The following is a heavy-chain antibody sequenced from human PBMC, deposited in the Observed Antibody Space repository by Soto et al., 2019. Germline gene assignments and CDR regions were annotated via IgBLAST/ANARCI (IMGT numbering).Heavy chain of an antibody. D-gene: IGHD3-10*02. V-gene: IGHV3-30*03. CDR2: ISYDGSNK. Sequence: PGKELEWVAVISYDGSNKYYADSVKGRFTISRDNSKNTLYLQMNSLRAEDTAVYYCFFFQAEDGIRDVRSVSAFLLNRSSDL. J-gene: IGHJ2*01. CDR3: FFFQAEDGIRDVRSVSAFLLNRSSDL.